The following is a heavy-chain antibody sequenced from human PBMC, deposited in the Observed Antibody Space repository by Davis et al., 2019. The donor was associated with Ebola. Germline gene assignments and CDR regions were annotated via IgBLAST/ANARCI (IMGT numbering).Heavy chain of an antibody. V-gene: IGHV3-23*01. D-gene: IGHD3-3*01. Sequence: GGSLRLSCAASGFTFSSYAMSWVRQAPGKGLEWVSAISGSGGSTYYADSVKCRFTISRDNSKNTLYLQMNSLRAEDTAVYYCAKVLRFLEWTPKDYYYGMDVWGQGTTVTVSS. CDR3: AKVLRFLEWTPKDYYYGMDV. J-gene: IGHJ6*02. CDR2: ISGSGGST. CDR1: GFTFSSYA.